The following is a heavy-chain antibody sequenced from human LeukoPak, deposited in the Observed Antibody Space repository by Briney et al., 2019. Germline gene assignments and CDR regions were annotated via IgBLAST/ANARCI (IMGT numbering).Heavy chain of an antibody. CDR1: GFTFSSYA. Sequence: GGSLRLSCAASGFTFSSYAMSWVRQAPGKGLEWVSAITGSGGNTYYADSGKGRFTFSRDNSKNTLYLQMNSLRAEDTAVYYCAKDSVGATYLHYLDYWGQGTLVTVSS. V-gene: IGHV3-23*01. CDR2: ITGSGGNT. J-gene: IGHJ4*02. D-gene: IGHD1-26*01. CDR3: AKDSVGATYLHYLDY.